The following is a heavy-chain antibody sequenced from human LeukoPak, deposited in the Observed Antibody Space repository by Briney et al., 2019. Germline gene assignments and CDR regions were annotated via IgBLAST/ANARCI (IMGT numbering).Heavy chain of an antibody. V-gene: IGHV3-7*03. CDR2: INHNGNVN. Sequence: GSLRLSCAASGFTFSSYAMSWARQAPGKGLEWVASINHNGNVNYYVDSVKGRFTISRDNAKNSLYLQMSNLRAEDTAVYFCARGGGLDVWGQGATVTVSS. J-gene: IGHJ6*02. D-gene: IGHD3-16*01. CDR1: GFTFSSYA. CDR3: ARGGGLDV.